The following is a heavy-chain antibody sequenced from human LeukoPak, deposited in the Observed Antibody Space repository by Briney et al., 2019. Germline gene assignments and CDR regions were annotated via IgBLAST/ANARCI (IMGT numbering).Heavy chain of an antibody. V-gene: IGHV3-33*01. D-gene: IGHD4-11*01. CDR2: IWYDGSNK. CDR1: GFTFSSYG. Sequence: PGGSLRLSCAASGFTFSSYGMHWVRQAPGKGLEWVAVIWYDGSNKYYADSVKGGFTISRDNSKNTLYLQMNSLRAEDTAVYYCARDDYSRGYFDYWGQGTLVTVSS. J-gene: IGHJ4*02. CDR3: ARDDYSRGYFDY.